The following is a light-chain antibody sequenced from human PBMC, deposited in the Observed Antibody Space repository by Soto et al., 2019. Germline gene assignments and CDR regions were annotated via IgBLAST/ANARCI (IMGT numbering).Light chain of an antibody. J-gene: IGLJ1*01. CDR2: DFG. V-gene: IGLV2-14*01. CDR1: SSDVGAYSY. CDR3: SSYTSATTYV. Sequence: QSVLTQPASVSGSPGQSITISCTGTSSDVGAYSYASWYQQYPGEAPNVIIYDFGHRPAGVSNRFSGSKSGNTASLTVSGLQTQDEADYYCSSYTSATTYVFGTGTKVTVL.